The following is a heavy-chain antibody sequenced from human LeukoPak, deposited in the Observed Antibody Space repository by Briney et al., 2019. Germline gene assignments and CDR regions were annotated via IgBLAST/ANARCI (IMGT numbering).Heavy chain of an antibody. CDR2: IYYSGST. D-gene: IGHD4/OR15-4a*01. J-gene: IGHJ4*02. CDR1: GGSISSYY. Sequence: SETLSLTCTLSGGSISSYYWSWIRQPPGKGLEWIGYIYYSGSTNYNPSLKSRVTISVDTSKNQFSLKLSSVTAADTAVYYCARGIGYGGNAGYFDYWGQGTLVTVSS. V-gene: IGHV4-59*01. CDR3: ARGIGYGGNAGYFDY.